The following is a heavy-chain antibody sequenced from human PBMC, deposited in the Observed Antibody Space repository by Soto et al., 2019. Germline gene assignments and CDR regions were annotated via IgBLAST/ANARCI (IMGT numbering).Heavy chain of an antibody. CDR3: ARDQGVVVTADNWFDP. CDR1: GGSITDYS. J-gene: IGHJ5*02. CDR2: IFSSGST. D-gene: IGHD2-21*02. Sequence: SETLSLTCTVSGGSITDYSWVWIRQPAWKGLEWIGRIFSSGSTNYNPSLKGRITMSLDTSKNQFSLKLNSATATDTAVYFCARDQGVVVTADNWFDPWGRGILVTVSS. V-gene: IGHV4-4*07.